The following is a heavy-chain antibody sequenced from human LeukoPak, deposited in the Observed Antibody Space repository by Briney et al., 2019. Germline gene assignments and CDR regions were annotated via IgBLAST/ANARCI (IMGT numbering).Heavy chain of an antibody. CDR3: ARQVGFCSDSTCYFDY. V-gene: IGHV3-23*01. Sequence: GGSLRLSCAASGFPFSSYVMRWVRQAPGKGLQWVSAISGSGDNTDYADSVKGRFTISRDNSKNTLFLQMSSLRADDTAIYYCARQVGFCSDSTCYFDYWGQGALVTVSS. CDR1: GFPFSSYV. D-gene: IGHD3-22*01. CDR2: ISGSGDNT. J-gene: IGHJ4*02.